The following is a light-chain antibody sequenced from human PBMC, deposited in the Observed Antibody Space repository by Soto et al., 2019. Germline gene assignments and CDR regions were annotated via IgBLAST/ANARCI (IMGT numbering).Light chain of an antibody. J-gene: IGKJ4*01. Sequence: DIVLTQSPGTLSLSPGERATLSCRASQSVSSSYLAWYQQKPGQAPRLLIYGASSRATGIPDRFSGSESGTDFTLTISRLEPEDFAVYYCQQYGTSLLTFGGGTKVEIK. V-gene: IGKV3-20*01. CDR3: QQYGTSLLT. CDR1: QSVSSSY. CDR2: GAS.